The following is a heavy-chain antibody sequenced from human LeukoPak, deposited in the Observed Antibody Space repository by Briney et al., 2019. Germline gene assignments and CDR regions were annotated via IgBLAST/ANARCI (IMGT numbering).Heavy chain of an antibody. CDR1: GGSISSSSYY. J-gene: IGHJ4*02. Sequence: SETLSLTCTVSGGSISSSSYYWGWIRQPPGKGLEWIGSIYYSGSTYYNPSLESRVTISVDTSKNQFSLKLSSVTAADTAVYYCARHPPYYSSSWYWFSASFDYWGQGTLVTVSS. CDR3: ARHPPYYSSSWYWFSASFDY. CDR2: IYYSGST. D-gene: IGHD6-13*01. V-gene: IGHV4-39*01.